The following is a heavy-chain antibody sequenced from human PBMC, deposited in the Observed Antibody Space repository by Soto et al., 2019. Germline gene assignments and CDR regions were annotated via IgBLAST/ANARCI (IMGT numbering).Heavy chain of an antibody. CDR1: GGTFSSYA. D-gene: IGHD3-3*01. CDR2: IIPIFGTA. J-gene: IGHJ5*02. V-gene: IGHV1-69*13. Sequence: SVKVSCKASGGTFSSYAISWVRQAPGQGLEWMGGIIPIFGTANYAQKFQGRVTITADESTSTDYMELSSLRSEDTAVYYCALITIFGVVINNWFDPWGQGTLVTVSS. CDR3: ALITIFGVVINNWFDP.